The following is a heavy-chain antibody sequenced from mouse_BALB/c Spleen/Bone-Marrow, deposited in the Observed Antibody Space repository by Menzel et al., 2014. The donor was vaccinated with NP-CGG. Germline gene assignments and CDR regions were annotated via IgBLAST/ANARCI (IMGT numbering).Heavy chain of an antibody. CDR1: GYFITSDYY. J-gene: IGHJ4*01. CDR3: ARGWPQLGPPMDY. D-gene: IGHD4-1*02. V-gene: IGHV3-6*02. Sequence: EVQLQQSGPGLVKPSQSLSLTCSVTGYFITSDYYWSWIRQFPGNKLEWMGYINYDGNNDYNPSLKNRISITRDTSKNQFFLKLNSVTTEDTGTYFCARGWPQLGPPMDYWGQGTSVTVSS. CDR2: INYDGNN.